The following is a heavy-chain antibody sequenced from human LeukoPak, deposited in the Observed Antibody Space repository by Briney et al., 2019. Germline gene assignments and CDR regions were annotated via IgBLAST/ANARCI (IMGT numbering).Heavy chain of an antibody. CDR2: IYYSGST. V-gene: IGHV4-59*01. CDR3: ARVAVEEDLLYYYYYYMDV. J-gene: IGHJ6*03. CDR1: GGSISSYY. Sequence: PSETLSLTCTVSGGSISSYYWSWIRQPPGKGLEWIGYIYYSGSTNYNPSLKSRVTISVDTSKNQFSLKLSSVTAADTAVYYCARVAVEEDLLYYYYYYMDVWGKGTTVTVSS. D-gene: IGHD6-19*01.